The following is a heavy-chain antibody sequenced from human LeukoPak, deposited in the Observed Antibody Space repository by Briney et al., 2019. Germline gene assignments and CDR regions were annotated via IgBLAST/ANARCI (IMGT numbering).Heavy chain of an antibody. V-gene: IGHV3-23*01. Sequence: GGSLRLSCAASGFTFSAYAMSWVRQAPGKGLEWVSAISAGSDSTYYADSEKGRFTISRDNSKNTLYLQMNSLRAEDTAVYYCAKDRYCSSTSCYLFWFDPWGQGTLVTVSS. CDR3: AKDRYCSSTSCYLFWFDP. CDR2: ISAGSDST. D-gene: IGHD2-2*01. CDR1: GFTFSAYA. J-gene: IGHJ5*02.